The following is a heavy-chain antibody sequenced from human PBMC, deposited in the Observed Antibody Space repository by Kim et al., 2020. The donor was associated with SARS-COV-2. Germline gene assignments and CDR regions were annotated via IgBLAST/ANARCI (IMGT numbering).Heavy chain of an antibody. J-gene: IGHJ5*02. Sequence: SETLSLTCAVYGGSFSGYYWSWIRQPPGKGLEWIGEINHSGSTNYNPSLKSRVTISVDTSKNQFSLKLSSVTAADTAVYYCARGSQWELLNSLGFDPWGQGTLVTVSS. CDR3: ARGSQWELLNSLGFDP. CDR1: GGSFSGYY. D-gene: IGHD1-26*01. V-gene: IGHV4-34*01. CDR2: INHSGST.